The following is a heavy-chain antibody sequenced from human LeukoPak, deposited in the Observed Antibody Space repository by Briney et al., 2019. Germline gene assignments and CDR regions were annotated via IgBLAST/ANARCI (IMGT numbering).Heavy chain of an antibody. J-gene: IGHJ4*02. D-gene: IGHD6-6*01. CDR1: GYTFTSYD. CDR3: ARSLAARRGVDY. V-gene: IGHV1-8*03. Sequence: ASVKVSCKASGYTFTSYDINWVRQATGQGLEWMGWMNPNSGNTGYAQKFQGRVTITRNTSISTAYMELSSLRSEDTAVYHCARSLAARRGVDYWGQGTLVTVSS. CDR2: MNPNSGNT.